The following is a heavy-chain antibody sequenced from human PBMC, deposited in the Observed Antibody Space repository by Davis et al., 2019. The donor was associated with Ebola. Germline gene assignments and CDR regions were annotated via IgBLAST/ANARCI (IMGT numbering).Heavy chain of an antibody. Sequence: GESLKIPCAASGFTFSTSSTHWVRHTPGKGLEWVAVISYDGSRKYYADSVKGRFTISRDNSKNTLYLQMNSLRAEDTAVYYCARSGLSFGVVKYHYGMDVWGKGTTVTVSS. D-gene: IGHD3-3*01. CDR3: ARSGLSFGVVKYHYGMDV. CDR2: ISYDGSRK. J-gene: IGHJ6*04. V-gene: IGHV3-30-3*01. CDR1: GFTFSTSS.